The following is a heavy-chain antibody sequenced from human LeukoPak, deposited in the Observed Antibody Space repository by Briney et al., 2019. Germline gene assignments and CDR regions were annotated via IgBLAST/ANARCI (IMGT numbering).Heavy chain of an antibody. J-gene: IGHJ4*02. D-gene: IGHD4-23*01. CDR3: AKALYGGHDY. Sequence: GGSLRLSCAATGFTFSTYAMSWVRQAPGKGLECVSALSGNGNTIYYADSVKGRFTISRDNSKNTLSLQMNSLRAEDTAVYYCAKALYGGHDYWGQGTLVTVSS. V-gene: IGHV3-23*01. CDR2: LSGNGNTI. CDR1: GFTFSTYA.